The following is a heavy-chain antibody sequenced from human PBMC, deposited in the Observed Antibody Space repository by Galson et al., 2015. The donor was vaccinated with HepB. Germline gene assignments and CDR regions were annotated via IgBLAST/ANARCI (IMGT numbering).Heavy chain of an antibody. Sequence: SVKVSCKASGYTFTSYYMHWVRQAPGQGLERMGIINPSRSSTSYAQKFQGRVTMTRDTSTSTVYMELSSLRSEDTAIYYCATGSGDLDHWGQGILVTVSS. V-gene: IGHV1-46*01. CDR3: ATGSGDLDH. J-gene: IGHJ4*02. CDR1: GYTFTSYY. D-gene: IGHD2-21*01. CDR2: INPSRSST.